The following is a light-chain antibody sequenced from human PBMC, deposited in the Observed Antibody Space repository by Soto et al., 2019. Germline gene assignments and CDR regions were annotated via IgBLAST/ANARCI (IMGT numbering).Light chain of an antibody. Sequence: VLTQPASVSGSPGQSITISCTGTSSDVGGYNYVSWYQHLPDKAPKLMIYDVNNRPSGVSDRFSGSKSGNTASLTISGLQAEDEAYYYCSSYTSSNTLYVFGTGPKVTV. CDR1: SSDVGGYNY. V-gene: IGLV2-14*03. J-gene: IGLJ1*01. CDR2: DVN. CDR3: SSYTSSNTLYV.